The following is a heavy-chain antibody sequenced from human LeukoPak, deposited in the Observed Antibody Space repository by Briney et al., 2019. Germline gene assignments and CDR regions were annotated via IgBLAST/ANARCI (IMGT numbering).Heavy chain of an antibody. CDR3: ARSLDTAMVLSPSYFDS. J-gene: IGHJ4*02. V-gene: IGHV3-48*03. Sequence: GGSLRLSCEVSGFSFSSYEMNWVRQAPGKGLEWVSYISRSATTISCADSVKGRFTISRDNAKNSLYLQMNSLRTEDTAVYYCARSLDTAMVLSPSYFDSWGQGTLVTVSS. CDR2: ISRSATTI. CDR1: GFSFSSYE. D-gene: IGHD5-18*01.